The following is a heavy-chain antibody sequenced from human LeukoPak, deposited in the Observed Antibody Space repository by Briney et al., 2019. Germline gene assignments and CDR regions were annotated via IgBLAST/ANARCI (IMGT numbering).Heavy chain of an antibody. D-gene: IGHD3-22*01. CDR2: IYPGDSDT. V-gene: IGHV5-51*01. J-gene: IGHJ6*02. CDR3: ARRASGRYYYDSSGYSGGMDV. Sequence: GESLKISCKGSGYSFTSYCIGWVRQMPGKGLEWMGIIYPGDSDTRYSPSLQGQVTISADKSISTAYLQWSSLKASDTAMYYCARRASGRYYYDSSGYSGGMDVWGQGTTVTVSS. CDR1: GYSFTSYC.